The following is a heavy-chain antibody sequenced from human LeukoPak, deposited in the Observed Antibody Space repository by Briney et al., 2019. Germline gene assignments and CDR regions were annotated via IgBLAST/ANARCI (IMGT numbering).Heavy chain of an antibody. Sequence: SETLSLTCTVSGYSISSGYYWGWIRQPPGQGLEWIGSIYHTGSTSYSPSLKSRVTISADTSQNQFSLKLSSVTAADTAVYYCASRKLGNDYWGQGTLVTVSS. CDR3: ASRKLGNDY. J-gene: IGHJ4*02. CDR2: IYHTGST. CDR1: GYSISSGYY. V-gene: IGHV4-38-2*02. D-gene: IGHD7-27*01.